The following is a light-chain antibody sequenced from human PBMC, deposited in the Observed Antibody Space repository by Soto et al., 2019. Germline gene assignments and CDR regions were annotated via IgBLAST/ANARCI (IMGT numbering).Light chain of an antibody. CDR1: SSDVGGYNY. V-gene: IGLV2-14*01. CDR3: SSYTSSSTPYV. CDR2: EVS. Sequence: QPVLTQPASVSGSPGQSITISCTGTSSDVGGYNYVSWYQQHPGKAPKLMIYEVSNRPSGVSNRFSGSKSGNTASLSISGLQAEDEADYYCSSYTSSSTPYVFGPGTKLTVL. J-gene: IGLJ1*01.